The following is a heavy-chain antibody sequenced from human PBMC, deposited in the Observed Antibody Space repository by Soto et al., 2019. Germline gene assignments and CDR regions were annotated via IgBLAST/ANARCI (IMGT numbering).Heavy chain of an antibody. J-gene: IGHJ4*02. CDR1: GGSFSGYY. CDR2: INHSGST. Sequence: QVQLQQWGAGLLKPSETLSLTCAVYGGSFSGYYWTWIRQPPGTGLEWIGEINHSGSTNYNPSLKSRVTRSVDTSKNQFSLKLTSVTAADTAVYYCARDKITGLFDYWGKGTLVTVSS. V-gene: IGHV4-34*01. CDR3: ARDKITGLFDY. D-gene: IGHD2-8*02.